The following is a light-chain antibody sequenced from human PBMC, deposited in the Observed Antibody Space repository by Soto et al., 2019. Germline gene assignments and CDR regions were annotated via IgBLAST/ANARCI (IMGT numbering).Light chain of an antibody. Sequence: DIQMTRSPPSLSASVGDRVTITCQASQDISNYLNWYQQKLGKAPKLLIYDASNLETGVPSRFSGSGSGTHFTFTITSLQPEDSATYYCQHFDNLPLSFGPGTKVHIK. CDR1: QDISNY. CDR3: QHFDNLPLS. J-gene: IGKJ3*01. CDR2: DAS. V-gene: IGKV1-33*01.